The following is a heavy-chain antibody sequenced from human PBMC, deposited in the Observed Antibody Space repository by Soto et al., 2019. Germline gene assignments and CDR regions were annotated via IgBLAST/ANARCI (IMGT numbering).Heavy chain of an antibody. D-gene: IGHD5-18*01. CDR2: ITPIYPTT. V-gene: IGHV1-69*13. CDR3: ARIPRYSLPTSDDLDS. J-gene: IGHJ4*02. CDR1: GGTFYTYT. Sequence: GASVKVSCKASGGTFYTYTFSWVRQAPGQGLEWMRSITPIYPTTNYAEKFQGRLTVTADGSTNTAYMELNSLTSDDTAVYYCARIPRYSLPTSDDLDSWGQGTLVTVSS.